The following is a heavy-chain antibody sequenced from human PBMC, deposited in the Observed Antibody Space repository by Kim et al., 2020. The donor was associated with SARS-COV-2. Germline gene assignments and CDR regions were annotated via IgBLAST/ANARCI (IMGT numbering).Heavy chain of an antibody. Sequence: GGSLRLSCAASGITFNNYTIHWVRQAPGKGLEWVTLVSYDGSYRQYADSVKGRFTISRDNSKNTVFLQMNSLRVEDTAVYYCASRDVVVVGASSGLYYWGEGALVTVSS. CDR2: VSYDGSYR. V-gene: IGHV3-30*04. J-gene: IGHJ4*02. D-gene: IGHD2-15*01. CDR3: ASRDVVVVGASSGLYY. CDR1: GITFNNYT.